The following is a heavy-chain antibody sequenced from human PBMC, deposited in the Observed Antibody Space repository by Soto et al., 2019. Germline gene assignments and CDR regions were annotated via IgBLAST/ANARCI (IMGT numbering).Heavy chain of an antibody. CDR3: ARDGGIAAGNYYYYGMDV. D-gene: IGHD6-13*01. Sequence: ASVKVSCKASGYTFTSYYMHWVRQAPGQGLEWMGIINPSGGSTSYAQKFQGRVTMTRDASTSTVYMELSSLRSEDTAVYYCARDGGIAAGNYYYYGMDVWGQGTTVNVS. CDR1: GYTFTSYY. J-gene: IGHJ6*02. V-gene: IGHV1-46*01. CDR2: INPSGGST.